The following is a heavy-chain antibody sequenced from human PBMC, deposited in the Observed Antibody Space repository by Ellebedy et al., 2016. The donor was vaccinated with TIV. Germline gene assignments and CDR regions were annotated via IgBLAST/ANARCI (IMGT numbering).Heavy chain of an antibody. D-gene: IGHD2-8*01. CDR1: GYSISSGYY. CDR3: AREVSVGGTRPHFDY. Sequence: SETLSLTCTVSGYSISSGYYWGWIRQPPGKGLECIGSIYYSGSTNYNPSLKSRVTISVDTSASQFSLKLSSVTAADTAMYYCAREVSVGGTRPHFDYWGQGTLVIVSS. CDR2: IYYSGST. V-gene: IGHV4-38-2*02. J-gene: IGHJ4*02.